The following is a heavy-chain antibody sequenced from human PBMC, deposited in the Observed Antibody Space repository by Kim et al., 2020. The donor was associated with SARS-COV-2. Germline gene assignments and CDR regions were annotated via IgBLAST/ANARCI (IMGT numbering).Heavy chain of an antibody. J-gene: IGHJ4*02. V-gene: IGHV1-46*01. D-gene: IGHD5-12*01. Sequence: AQKFQGRLTITRDTATSTVYLELSSLGSEDTAVYYCATDLPTGYGSSAYWGQGTLVTVSS. CDR3: ATDLPTGYGSSAY.